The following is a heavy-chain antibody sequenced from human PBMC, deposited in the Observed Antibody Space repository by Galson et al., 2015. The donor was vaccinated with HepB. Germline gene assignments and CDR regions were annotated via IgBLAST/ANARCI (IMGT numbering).Heavy chain of an antibody. J-gene: IGHJ4*02. CDR3: TRLGDLSGYSSN. Sequence: SLRLSCAASGFTFSDYYMSWIRQAPGKGLEWVSYISSSGSTIYYADSVKGRFTISRDNAKKSLYLQMNSLSAEDTAVYYCTRLGDLSGYSSNWGQGTLVTVSS. CDR2: ISSSGSTI. V-gene: IGHV3-11*01. D-gene: IGHD6-13*01. CDR1: GFTFSDYY.